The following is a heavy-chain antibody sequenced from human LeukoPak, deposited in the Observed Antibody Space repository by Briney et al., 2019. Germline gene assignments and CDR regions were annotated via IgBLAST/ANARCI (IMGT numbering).Heavy chain of an antibody. CDR2: MNPNSGNT. CDR1: GYTFTGYY. CDR3: ARESPGGGHLDY. J-gene: IGHJ4*02. V-gene: IGHV1-8*03. Sequence: GASVKVSCKASGYTFTGYYMHWVRQATGQGLEWVGWMNPNSGNTGYAQKFQGRVTITRNTSISTAYMELSSLRSEDTAVYYCARESPGGGHLDYWGQGTLVTVSS. D-gene: IGHD3-10*01.